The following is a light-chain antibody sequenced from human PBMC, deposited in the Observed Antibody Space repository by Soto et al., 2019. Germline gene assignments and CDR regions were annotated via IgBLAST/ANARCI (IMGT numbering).Light chain of an antibody. J-gene: IGLJ1*01. V-gene: IGLV2-14*01. Sequence: QSALTQPASVSGSPGQSITISCTGTSSDVGGYNYVSWYQQHPGKAPKLMIYEVSNRPLGVSHRFSGSKSGNTASLTISGLQAEDEADYYCNSYTSSSTPYVFGSGTKLTVL. CDR3: NSYTSSSTPYV. CDR1: SSDVGGYNY. CDR2: EVS.